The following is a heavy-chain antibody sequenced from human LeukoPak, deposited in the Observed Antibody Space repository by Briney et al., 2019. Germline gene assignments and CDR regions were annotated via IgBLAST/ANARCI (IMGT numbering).Heavy chain of an antibody. CDR1: GYSFINYW. V-gene: IGHV5-51*01. CDR2: IYPGDSNV. D-gene: IGHD1-26*01. J-gene: IGHJ4*02. Sequence: GESLKISCRAPGYSFINYWIGWVRQMPGKGLEWVGLIYPGDSNVRYSPSFQGQVTMSADRSINTAYLQWSSLRTSDTAMYYCTRDWELGYWGQGTLVTVSS. CDR3: TRDWELGY.